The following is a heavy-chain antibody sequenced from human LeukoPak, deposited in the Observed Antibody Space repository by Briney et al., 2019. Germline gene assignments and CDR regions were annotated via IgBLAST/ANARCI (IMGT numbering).Heavy chain of an antibody. CDR1: GYTFTSYY. CDR3: ARDQSSSSPRYYFDY. D-gene: IGHD6-13*01. J-gene: IGHJ4*02. Sequence: ASVKVSCKASGYTFTSYYMHWVRQAPGQGLEWMGIINPSGGSTSYAQKFQGRVTMTRDMSTSTVYMELSSLRSEDTAVYYCARDQSSSSPRYYFDYWGQGTLVTVSS. CDR2: INPSGGST. V-gene: IGHV1-46*01.